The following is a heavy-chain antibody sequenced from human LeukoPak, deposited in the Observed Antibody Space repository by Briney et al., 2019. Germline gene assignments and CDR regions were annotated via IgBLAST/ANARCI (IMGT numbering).Heavy chain of an antibody. CDR3: ARSEYLLADVWFEELAFDY. CDR2: IYPGDSDT. Sequence: GESLKISCKGSGYSFTSYWIGWVRQMPGKGLEWMGIIYPGDSDTRYSPSFQGQVTISADKSISTAYLQWSSLRASDTAMYYCARSEYLLADVWFEELAFDYWGQGTLVTVSS. D-gene: IGHD3-10*01. V-gene: IGHV5-51*01. CDR1: GYSFTSYW. J-gene: IGHJ4*02.